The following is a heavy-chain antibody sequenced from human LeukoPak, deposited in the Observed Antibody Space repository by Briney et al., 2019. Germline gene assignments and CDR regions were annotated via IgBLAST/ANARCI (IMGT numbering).Heavy chain of an antibody. CDR1: GFIFSSYT. D-gene: IGHD1-14*01. Sequence: GGSLRLSCAASGFIFSSYTMNWVRQAPGKGLEWVSSISSSSSYIYFVDSVKGRFTISRYNAKNSLYLQMNSLRAEDTAVYYCARGALGMSGRIVDAFDTWGQGTRVTVSS. J-gene: IGHJ3*02. CDR2: ISSSSSYI. CDR3: ARGALGMSGRIVDAFDT. V-gene: IGHV3-21*01.